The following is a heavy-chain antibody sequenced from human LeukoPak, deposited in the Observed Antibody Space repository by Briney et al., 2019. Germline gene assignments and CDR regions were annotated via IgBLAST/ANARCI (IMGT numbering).Heavy chain of an antibody. J-gene: IGHJ4*02. V-gene: IGHV4-38-2*02. CDR2: IYHTGST. D-gene: IGHD5-24*01. CDR1: GHSIINSYY. Sequence: SETLSLTCTVSGHSIINSYYWGWIRQPPGKGLEWIGSIYHTGSTYYNPSLKSRVTISVDTSKNQFSLKLSSVTAADTAVYYCARADVEMATITGFDYWGQGTLVTVSS. CDR3: ARADVEMATITGFDY.